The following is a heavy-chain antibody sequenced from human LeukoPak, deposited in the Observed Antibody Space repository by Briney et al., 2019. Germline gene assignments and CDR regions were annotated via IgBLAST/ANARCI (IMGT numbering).Heavy chain of an antibody. CDR3: AKGRHCSSTSCYEAGGDY. D-gene: IGHD2-2*01. CDR2: ISGSGGST. CDR1: GFTFSSYA. V-gene: IGHV3-23*01. J-gene: IGHJ4*02. Sequence: GGSLRLSCAASGFTFSSYAMSWVRQAPGKGLEWVSAISGSGGSTYYADSVKGRFTISRDNSKNTLYLQMNSLRAEDTAVYYCAKGRHCSSTSCYEAGGDYWGQGTLVTVSS.